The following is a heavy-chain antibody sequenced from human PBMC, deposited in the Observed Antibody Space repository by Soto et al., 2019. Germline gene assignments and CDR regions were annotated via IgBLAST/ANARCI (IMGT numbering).Heavy chain of an antibody. CDR3: ARQFDSDTSGYYYAY. D-gene: IGHD3-22*01. J-gene: IGHJ4*02. V-gene: IGHV1-69*01. CDR2: IMPIFGSA. Sequence: QVQLVQSGAEVKKPGSSVKVSCKASGGTFSTNTISWVRQAPGQGLEWMGGIMPIFGSANYAQKFQGRVTINADEYTRTVHMELSRLRSEDTAVYYCARQFDSDTSGYYYAYWGQGTLVTVSS. CDR1: GGTFSTNT.